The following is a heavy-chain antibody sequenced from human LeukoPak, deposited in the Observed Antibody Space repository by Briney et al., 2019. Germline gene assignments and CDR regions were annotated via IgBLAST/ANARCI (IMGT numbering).Heavy chain of an antibody. Sequence: GGSLRLSCAASGFTLSNYGMSWVRQAPGKGLEWVSGIIGGGGSTYYADSVKGRFTISGDNSRNTLFLQMNSLRAEDTAVYYCAHGAMYQLDYWGQGTLVTVSS. CDR3: AHGAMYQLDY. CDR2: IIGGGGST. D-gene: IGHD2-2*01. V-gene: IGHV3-23*01. CDR1: GFTLSNYG. J-gene: IGHJ4*02.